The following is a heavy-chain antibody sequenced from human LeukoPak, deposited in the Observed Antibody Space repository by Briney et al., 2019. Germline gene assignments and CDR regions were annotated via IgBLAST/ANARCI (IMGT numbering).Heavy chain of an antibody. V-gene: IGHV4-39*01. Sequence: SETLSLTCTVSGGSISSSSYYWGWIRQPPGKGLEWIGSIYYSGSTYYNPSLKRRVTISVDTSKNQFSLKLSSVTAADTAVYYCARLIQTYYYGSGSYLYWFDPWGQGTLVTVSS. CDR2: IYYSGST. J-gene: IGHJ5*02. CDR3: ARLIQTYYYGSGSYLYWFDP. CDR1: GGSISSSSYY. D-gene: IGHD3-10*01.